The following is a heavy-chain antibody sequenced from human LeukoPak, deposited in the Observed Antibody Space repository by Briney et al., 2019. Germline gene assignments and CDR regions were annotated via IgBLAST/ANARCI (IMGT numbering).Heavy chain of an antibody. V-gene: IGHV4-4*07. CDR1: GFTFSDYY. D-gene: IGHD3-22*01. Sequence: GSLRLSCAASGFTFSDYYMSWIRQPAGKGLEWIGRIYTSGSTNYNPSLKGRVTISVDTSKNQFSLKLSSVTAADTAVYYCARDGDSSGYYYCDSWGQGTLVTVSS. CDR3: ARDGDSSGYYYCDS. J-gene: IGHJ4*02. CDR2: IYTSGST.